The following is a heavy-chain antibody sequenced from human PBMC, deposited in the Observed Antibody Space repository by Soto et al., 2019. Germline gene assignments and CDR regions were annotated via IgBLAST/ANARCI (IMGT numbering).Heavy chain of an antibody. CDR1: GFTFSSYG. CDR2: IWYDGSNK. J-gene: IGHJ4*02. Sequence: GGSLRLSCAASGFTFSSYGMHWVRQAPGKGLEWVAVIWYDGSNKYYIDSVKGRFTISRDNPKNTLYLQMNSLRAEDTAMYFCAKAVGPQSPRPPHWGQGTLVTVTS. CDR3: AKAVGPQSPRPPH. V-gene: IGHV3-33*06.